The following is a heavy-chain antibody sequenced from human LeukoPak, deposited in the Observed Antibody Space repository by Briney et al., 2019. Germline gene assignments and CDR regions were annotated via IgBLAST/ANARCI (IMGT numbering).Heavy chain of an antibody. CDR1: DGFFRGYY. CDR2: IHSSGRT. J-gene: IGHJ4*02. D-gene: IGHD3-22*01. V-gene: IGHV4-34*01. Sequence: PSETLSLTCAVSDGFFRGYYWNWIRQPPGKGLEWAGEIHSSGRTKYNPPLKSRLTLSVDKSKYHFSLTLSSVTAADTAVYYCARGHNYYESSGFYYYFDYWGQGTLVTVAS. CDR3: ARGHNYYESSGFYYYFDY.